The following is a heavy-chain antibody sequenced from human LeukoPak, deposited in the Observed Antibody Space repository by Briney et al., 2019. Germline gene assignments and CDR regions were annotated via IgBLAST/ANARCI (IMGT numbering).Heavy chain of an antibody. Sequence: SETLSLTCTVSGGSISSYSWSWIRQPPGKGLEWIVYIYTSGSTNYHPSLKSRVTISVDTSKNQFSLKLSSVTAADTAVYYCARQRQSSTPFDPWGQGTLVTVSS. D-gene: IGHD6-13*01. J-gene: IGHJ5*02. V-gene: IGHV4-4*09. CDR2: IYTSGST. CDR1: GGSISSYS. CDR3: ARQRQSSTPFDP.